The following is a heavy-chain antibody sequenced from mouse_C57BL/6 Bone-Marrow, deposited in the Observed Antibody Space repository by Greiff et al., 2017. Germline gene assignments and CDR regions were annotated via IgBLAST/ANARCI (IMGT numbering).Heavy chain of an antibody. CDR3: ARLPRCDYAMDY. J-gene: IGHJ4*01. V-gene: IGHV3-3*01. CDR1: GFSINSDCY. Sequence: EVKLMESGPSLVRPSQTLSLTCTVTGFSINSDCYWILLRQFPGNKLWYIGYTFYSGITSYNPSLERRTYITRNTSKNQFSLTLRSVTTEDTATYFWARLPRCDYAMDYWGQGTSVTVSS. CDR2: TFYSGIT. D-gene: IGHD2-12*01.